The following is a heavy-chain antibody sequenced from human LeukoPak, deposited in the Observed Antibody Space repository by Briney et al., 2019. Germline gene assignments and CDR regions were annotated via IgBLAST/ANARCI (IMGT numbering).Heavy chain of an antibody. Sequence: SETLSLTCTVSGDSISSSSYYWGWIRQPPGKGLEWIGSIYYSGSTYYNPSLKSRVTISVDTSKNQFSLKLSSVTAADTAVYYCARHDAVVTDHIDYWGQGTLVTVSS. J-gene: IGHJ4*02. CDR2: IYYSGST. D-gene: IGHD4-23*01. CDR1: GDSISSSSYY. CDR3: ARHDAVVTDHIDY. V-gene: IGHV4-39*01.